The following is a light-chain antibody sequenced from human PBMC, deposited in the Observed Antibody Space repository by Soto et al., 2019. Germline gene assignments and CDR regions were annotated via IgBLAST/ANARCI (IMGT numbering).Light chain of an antibody. CDR1: QTISSSY. J-gene: IGKJ2*01. V-gene: IGKV3-20*01. CDR3: QQYGNSPPYT. Sequence: EIVLTQSPGTLSLSPGERATLSCRASQTISSSYLAWNQQKPGQAPRLLIYGTSTRATGIPDRFSGSGPGTDFTLTISRLEPEDFAVYYCQQYGNSPPYTFGQGTKLEMK. CDR2: GTS.